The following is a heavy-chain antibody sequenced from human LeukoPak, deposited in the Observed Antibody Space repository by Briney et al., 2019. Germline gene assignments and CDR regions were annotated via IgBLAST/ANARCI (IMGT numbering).Heavy chain of an antibody. CDR2: INSASSHI. CDR1: TFTIGTSA. J-gene: IGHJ4*02. Sequence: GGSLRLSCAASTFTIGTSAMNWVRQVPGKGLEWVSSINSASSHIYYAASVKGRFTISRDNAMNSVYLQMNSLRAEDTAVYYCVRDPKYYLRMGYFDYWGQGILVTVSS. D-gene: IGHD3-16*01. V-gene: IGHV3-21*01. CDR3: VRDPKYYLRMGYFDY.